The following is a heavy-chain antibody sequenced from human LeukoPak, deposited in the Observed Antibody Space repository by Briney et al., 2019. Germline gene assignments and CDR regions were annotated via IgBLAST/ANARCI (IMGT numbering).Heavy chain of an antibody. Sequence: ASVKVSCKASGYTFTGYYMHWVRQAPGQGLEWMGWISAYNGNTNYAQKLQGRVTMTTDTSTSTAYMELRSLRSDDTAVYYCAREVWFGELPATYYFDYWGQGTLVTVSS. J-gene: IGHJ4*02. D-gene: IGHD3-10*01. CDR1: GYTFTGYY. CDR2: ISAYNGNT. V-gene: IGHV1-18*04. CDR3: AREVWFGELPATYYFDY.